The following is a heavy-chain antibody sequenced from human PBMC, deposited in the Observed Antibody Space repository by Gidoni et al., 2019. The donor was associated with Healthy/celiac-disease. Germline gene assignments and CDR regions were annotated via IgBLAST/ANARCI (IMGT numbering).Heavy chain of an antibody. J-gene: IGHJ4*02. Sequence: EVQLVESGGGLVKPGGSLRLSCAASGSTFSNAWMSWVRQAPGKGLEWVGRIKSKTDGGTTDYAAPVKGRFTISRDDSKNTLYLQMNSLKTEDTAVYYCTTETEGYYFDYWGQGTLVTVSS. CDR2: IKSKTDGGTT. CDR1: GSTFSNAW. CDR3: TTETEGYYFDY. V-gene: IGHV3-15*01.